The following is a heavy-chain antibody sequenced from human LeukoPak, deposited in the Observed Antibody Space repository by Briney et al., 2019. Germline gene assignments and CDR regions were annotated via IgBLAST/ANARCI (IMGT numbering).Heavy chain of an antibody. V-gene: IGHV3-53*05. CDR1: GFTVSSNY. CDR3: AKKYSSGWSLPCDV. J-gene: IGHJ4*02. Sequence: GGSLRLSCAASGFTVSSNYMSWVRQAPGKGLEWVSVIYSGGSTYYADSVKGRFTISRDNSKNTLYLQMNSLRVEGTAVYYCAKKYSSGWSLPCDVWGQGTLVTVSS. CDR2: IYSGGST. D-gene: IGHD6-19*01.